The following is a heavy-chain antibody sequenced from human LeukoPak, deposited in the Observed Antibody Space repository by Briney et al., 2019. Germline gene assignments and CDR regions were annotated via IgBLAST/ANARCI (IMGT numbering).Heavy chain of an antibody. CDR2: IYYSGST. J-gene: IGHJ5*02. CDR3: ARPSVTMVRGFDP. CDR1: GGSISSSSYY. D-gene: IGHD3-10*01. Sequence: SETLSLTCTVSGGSISSSSYYWGWIRQPPGKGLEWIGSIYYSGSTYYNPSLKSRVTISVDTSKNQFSLKLSSVTAADTAVYYCARPSVTMVRGFDPWGQGTLVTVSS. V-gene: IGHV4-39*01.